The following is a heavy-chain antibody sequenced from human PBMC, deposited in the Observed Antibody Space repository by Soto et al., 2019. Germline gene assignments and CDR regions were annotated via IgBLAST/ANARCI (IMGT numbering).Heavy chain of an antibody. CDR3: ATYFNGWFDY. J-gene: IGHJ4*02. Sequence: QVQLQESGPGLVKPSQTLSLTCTVSGASISSGGYYWSWIRRHPGKGLEWIGYIYSSGYTYYNPSLKSRVAISVDTSQNQFPLKLTSVTAADTAVYYCATYFNGWFDYWGQGTLVTVSS. CDR2: IYSSGYT. D-gene: IGHD6-19*01. CDR1: GASISSGGYY. V-gene: IGHV4-31*03.